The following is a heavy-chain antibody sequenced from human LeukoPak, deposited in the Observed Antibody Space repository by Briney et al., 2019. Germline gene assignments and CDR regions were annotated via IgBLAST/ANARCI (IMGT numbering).Heavy chain of an antibody. CDR3: ARSIYGVVPWGYFDY. J-gene: IGHJ4*02. V-gene: IGHV1-69*13. D-gene: IGHD2-2*01. Sequence: GASVKVSCKASGGTFSSYAISWVRQAPGQGLEWMGGIIPIFGTANYAQKFQGRVTITADESTSTAYMELSSLRSEDTAVYYCARSIYGVVPWGYFDYWGQGTLVTVSS. CDR1: GGTFSSYA. CDR2: IIPIFGTA.